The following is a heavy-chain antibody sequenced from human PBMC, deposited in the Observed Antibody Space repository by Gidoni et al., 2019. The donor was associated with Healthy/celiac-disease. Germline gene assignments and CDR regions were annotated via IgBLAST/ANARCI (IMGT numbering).Heavy chain of an antibody. V-gene: IGHV4-34*01. J-gene: IGHJ6*02. D-gene: IGHD3-10*01. CDR1: GRSFSGYY. CDR3: ARYVFWSGYYQYYYGSGPRMDV. Sequence: QVQLQPWGAGLLKPSATLSLTCAVYGRSFSGYYWGWTRQPPGKGLEWIGEINHSGSTNYNPSLKSRVTISVDTSKNQFSLKLSSVTAADTAVYYCARYVFWSGYYQYYYGSGPRMDVWGQGTTVTVSS. CDR2: INHSGST.